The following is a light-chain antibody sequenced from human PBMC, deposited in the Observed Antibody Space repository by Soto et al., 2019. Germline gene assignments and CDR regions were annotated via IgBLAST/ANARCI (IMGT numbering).Light chain of an antibody. CDR2: GAS. CDR3: QQYGSSSWT. CDR1: QSVRNSY. Sequence: DIVLMQSPGTLSLSPGERATLSCRASQSVRNSYLAWYQQKPGQAPRLLIYGASSRATGIPDRFSGSWSGTDFTLTISRLEPEDFAVYYCQQYGSSSWTFGQGTKVDIK. V-gene: IGKV3-20*01. J-gene: IGKJ1*01.